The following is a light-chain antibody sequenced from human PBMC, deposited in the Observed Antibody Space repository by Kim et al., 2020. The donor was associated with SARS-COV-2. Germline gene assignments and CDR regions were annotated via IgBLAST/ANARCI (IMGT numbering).Light chain of an antibody. CDR3: QQYSNSPTWT. V-gene: IGKV3-20*01. J-gene: IGKJ1*01. CDR1: RTVSSIY. CDR2: GAS. Sequence: GEGATLSCRAGRTVSSIYVAWYQQKPGQAPRLLIHGASNRATGIPDRFSGSGSGTDFTLTISRLEPEDFAVYYCQQYSNSPTWTFGQGTKVDIK.